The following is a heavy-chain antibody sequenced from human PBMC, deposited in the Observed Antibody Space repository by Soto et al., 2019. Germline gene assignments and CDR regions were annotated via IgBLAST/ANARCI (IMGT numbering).Heavy chain of an antibody. CDR1: GFTFSSCW. CDR3: ARVAYCGGDCQLIDY. CDR2: INSDGSST. J-gene: IGHJ4*02. D-gene: IGHD2-21*02. V-gene: IGHV3-74*01. Sequence: EVQLVESGGGLVQPGGSLRLSCAASGFTFSSCWMHWVRQAPGKGLVWVSRINSDGSSTSYADSVKGRFTISRDNAKNTLYLQMNSLRAEDTAVYYCARVAYCGGDCQLIDYWGQGTLVTVSS.